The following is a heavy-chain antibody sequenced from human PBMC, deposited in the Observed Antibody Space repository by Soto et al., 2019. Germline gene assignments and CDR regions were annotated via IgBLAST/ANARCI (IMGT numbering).Heavy chain of an antibody. Sequence: VQMVESGGGVVHPGGSLRLSCAVSGFTFADYAVHWVRQSAGKGLEWVSFINADGSEKYYADSVRGRFTISRDNSKDSFYLQMNSLRLEDTAMYYWAKSKCDYDSSPYDSWGQGTLVTVSS. J-gene: IGHJ4*02. CDR1: GFTFADYA. V-gene: IGHV3-43*02. CDR2: INADGSEK. D-gene: IGHD3-22*01. CDR3: AKSKCDYDSSPYDS.